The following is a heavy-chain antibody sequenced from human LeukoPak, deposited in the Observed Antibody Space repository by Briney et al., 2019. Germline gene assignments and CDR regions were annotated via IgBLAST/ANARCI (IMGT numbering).Heavy chain of an antibody. D-gene: IGHD3-3*01. CDR1: GFTFSNYA. CDR2: ISSNGGST. Sequence: GGSLRLSCAASGFTFSNYAMHWVRQAPGEGLEYVSAISSNGGSTYYADSVKGRFTISRDNSKNTLFLQMGSLRVEDMAVYYCASGLRAYYYYGMDVWGQGTTVTVSS. V-gene: IGHV3-64*02. CDR3: ASGLRAYYYYGMDV. J-gene: IGHJ6*02.